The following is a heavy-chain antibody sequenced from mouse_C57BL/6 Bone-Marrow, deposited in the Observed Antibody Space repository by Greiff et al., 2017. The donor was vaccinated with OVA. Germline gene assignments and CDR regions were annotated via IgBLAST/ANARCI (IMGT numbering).Heavy chain of an antibody. J-gene: IGHJ3*01. CDR1: GFTFSDYY. Sequence: EVKLVESEGGLVQPGSSMKLSCTASGFTFSDYYMAWVRQVPEKGLEWVANINYDGSSTYYLDSLKSRFIISRDNAKNILYLQMSSLKSEDTATYYCARAGEGLAYWGQGTLVTVSA. CDR3: ARAGEGLAY. D-gene: IGHD2-13*01. V-gene: IGHV5-16*01. CDR2: INYDGSST.